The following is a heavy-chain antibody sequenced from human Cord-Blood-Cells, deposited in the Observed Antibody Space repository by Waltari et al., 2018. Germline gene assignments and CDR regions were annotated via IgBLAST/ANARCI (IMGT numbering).Heavy chain of an antibody. D-gene: IGHD3-10*01. V-gene: IGHV4-39*07. CDR2: SYYSGST. CDR3: ARHPRGVRGVYDAFDI. Sequence: QLQLQESGPGLVKPSETLSLTCTGSGGPTSSSSYYWGWIRQPPGKGMEWIGSSYYSGSTYYNPSLKSRVTISVDTSKNQFSLKLSSVTAADTAVYYCARHPRGVRGVYDAFDIWGQGTMVTVSS. CDR1: GGPTSSSSYY. J-gene: IGHJ3*02.